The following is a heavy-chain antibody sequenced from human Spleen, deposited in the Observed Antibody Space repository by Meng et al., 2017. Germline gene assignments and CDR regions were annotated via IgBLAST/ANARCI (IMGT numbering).Heavy chain of an antibody. CDR2: ISYDGSNK. CDR1: GFTFSSYA. CDR3: ARLRWLRLRRGAFDI. V-gene: IGHV3-30*04. D-gene: IGHD5-24*01. Sequence: GEPLKISCAASGFTFSSYAMSWVRQAPGKGLEWVAVISYDGSNKYYADSVKGRFTISRDNSKNTLYLQMNSLRAEDPAVYYCARLRWLRLRRGAFDIWGQGTMVTVSS. J-gene: IGHJ3*02.